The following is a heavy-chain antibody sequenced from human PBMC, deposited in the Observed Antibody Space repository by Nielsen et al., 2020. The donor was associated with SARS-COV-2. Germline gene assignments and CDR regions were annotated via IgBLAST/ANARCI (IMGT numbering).Heavy chain of an antibody. Sequence: GESLKISCAASGFTFSSYEMNWVRQAPGKGLEWVSYISSNARHMFYADSVKGRFTISRDDANNLLSLQIDGLRGEDTAVYYCARDARPGTTGYYYGLDVWGRGTTVIVSS. J-gene: IGHJ6*02. CDR2: ISSNARHM. V-gene: IGHV3-48*03. CDR3: ARDARPGTTGYYYGLDV. D-gene: IGHD1-1*01. CDR1: GFTFSSYE.